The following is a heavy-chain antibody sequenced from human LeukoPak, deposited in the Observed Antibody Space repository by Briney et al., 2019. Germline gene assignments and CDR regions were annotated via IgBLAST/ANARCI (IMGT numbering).Heavy chain of an antibody. CDR3: AELGITMIGGV. Sequence: GGSLRLSCAASGFTFSTYGMTWVRQAPGRGLEWVSAISAGGGNTDYADSVKGRFTISRDNAKNPLYLQMNSLRAEDTAVYYCAELGITMIGGVWGKGTTVTISS. V-gene: IGHV3-23*01. CDR1: GFTFSTYG. J-gene: IGHJ6*04. CDR2: ISAGGGNT. D-gene: IGHD3-10*02.